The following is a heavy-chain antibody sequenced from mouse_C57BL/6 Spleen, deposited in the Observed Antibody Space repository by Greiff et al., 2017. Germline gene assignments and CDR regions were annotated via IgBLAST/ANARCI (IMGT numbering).Heavy chain of an antibody. Sequence: QVQLQQSGAELVRPGTSVKVSCKASGYAFTNYLIEWVKQRPGQGLEWIGVINPGSGGTNYNEKFKGKATLTADKSSSTAYMQLSSLTSEDSAVYFCARVYEGYSAWFAYWGQGTLVTVSA. CDR1: GYAFTNYL. J-gene: IGHJ3*01. CDR3: ARVYEGYSAWFAY. D-gene: IGHD2-3*01. CDR2: INPGSGGT. V-gene: IGHV1-54*01.